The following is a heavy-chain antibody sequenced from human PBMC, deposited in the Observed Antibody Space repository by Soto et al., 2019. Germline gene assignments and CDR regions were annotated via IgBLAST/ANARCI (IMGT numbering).Heavy chain of an antibody. J-gene: IGHJ4*02. CDR3: AKAMNIASHGY. CDR2: ISGSGGST. CDR1: GFTFSSYA. D-gene: IGHD3-22*01. Sequence: VGSLRLSCAASGFTFSSYAMSWVRQAPGKGLERVSAISGSGGSTYYADSVKGRFTISRDNSKNTLYLQMNSLRAEDTAVYYCAKAMNIASHGYWGQGTLVTVSS. V-gene: IGHV3-23*01.